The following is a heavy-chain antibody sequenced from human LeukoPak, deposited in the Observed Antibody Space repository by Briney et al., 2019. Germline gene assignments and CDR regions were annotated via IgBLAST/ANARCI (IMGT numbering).Heavy chain of an antibody. V-gene: IGHV3-21*01. CDR1: GFTFSSYS. Sequence: GGSLRLSCAASGFTFSSYSMNCVRQAPGKGLDWVSSISRSSSYIYYADSVKGRFTISRDNAKNSLYLQMNSLRAEDTAVYYCARDRVEDYYGSGRPRGMDVWGKGTTITVSS. CDR2: ISRSSSYI. D-gene: IGHD3-10*01. J-gene: IGHJ6*04. CDR3: ARDRVEDYYGSGRPRGMDV.